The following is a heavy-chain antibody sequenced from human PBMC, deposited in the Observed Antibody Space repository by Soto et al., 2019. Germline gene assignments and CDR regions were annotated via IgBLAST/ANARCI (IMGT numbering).Heavy chain of an antibody. CDR3: AREWMVREEMKGYGMDV. V-gene: IGHV1-69*01. CDR2: IIPIFGTA. J-gene: IGHJ6*02. CDR1: GGTFSSYA. D-gene: IGHD3-10*01. Sequence: QVQLVQSGAEVKKPGSSVKVSCKASGGTFSSYAISWVRQAPGQGLEWMGGIIPIFGTANYAQKFQGRVTITADESTSTAYMELSSLRSEDTAVYYCAREWMVREEMKGYGMDVWGQGTTVTVSS.